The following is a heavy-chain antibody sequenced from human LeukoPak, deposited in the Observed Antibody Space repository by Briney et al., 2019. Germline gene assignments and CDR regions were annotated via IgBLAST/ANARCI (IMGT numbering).Heavy chain of an antibody. J-gene: IGHJ3*02. CDR1: GLTVSSNY. Sequence: GGSLRLSCAASGLTVSSNYMSWVRQAPGKGLEWVSVIYGGGNTYYADSVKGRFTISRDNSKNTLYLQMNSLSAEDTAVYYCARDDCSSTSCYGGPDAFDIWGQGTMVTVSS. CDR2: IYGGGNT. D-gene: IGHD2-2*01. V-gene: IGHV3-53*01. CDR3: ARDDCSSTSCYGGPDAFDI.